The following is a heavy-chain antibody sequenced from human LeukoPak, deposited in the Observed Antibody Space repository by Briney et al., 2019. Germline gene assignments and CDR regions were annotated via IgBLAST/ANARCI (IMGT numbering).Heavy chain of an antibody. J-gene: IGHJ4*02. CDR2: INPNSGAT. D-gene: IGHD1-14*01. Sequence: GASVKVSCKASGYTFTGYYMHWVRQAPGQGLEWMGWINPNSGATNYAQKFQGRVTMTRDTSISTAYMELSSLRSDDTAVYYCARVVDPGISPHKYYFDYWGQGTLVTVSS. CDR1: GYTFTGYY. CDR3: ARVVDPGISPHKYYFDY. V-gene: IGHV1-2*02.